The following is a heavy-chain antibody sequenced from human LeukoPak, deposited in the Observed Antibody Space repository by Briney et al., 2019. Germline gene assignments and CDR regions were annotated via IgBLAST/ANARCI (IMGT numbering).Heavy chain of an antibody. CDR2: ISGSGGST. J-gene: IGHJ4*02. CDR1: GFTFSSYG. D-gene: IGHD2-15*01. Sequence: GGSLRLSCAASGFTFSSYGMSWVRQAPGKGLEWVSAISGSGGSTYYADSVKGRFTISRDNSKNTLYLQMNSLRAEDTAVYYCNSEDCSGGSCYSVGRVDYWGQGTLVTVSS. V-gene: IGHV3-23*01. CDR3: NSEDCSGGSCYSVGRVDY.